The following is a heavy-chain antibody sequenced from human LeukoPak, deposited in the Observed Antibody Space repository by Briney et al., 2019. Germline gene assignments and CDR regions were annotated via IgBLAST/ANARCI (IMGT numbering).Heavy chain of an antibody. Sequence: GGSLRLSCAASGFTFSRYAMNWVRQAPGKGLEWVSAISAGGGSTYYADSVKGRFTISRDNSKNTLYLQMNSLRAEDTAVYYCAKDGSSSPHFDYWGQGTLVTVSS. CDR2: ISAGGGST. V-gene: IGHV3-23*01. CDR1: GFTFSRYA. D-gene: IGHD6-6*01. J-gene: IGHJ4*02. CDR3: AKDGSSSPHFDY.